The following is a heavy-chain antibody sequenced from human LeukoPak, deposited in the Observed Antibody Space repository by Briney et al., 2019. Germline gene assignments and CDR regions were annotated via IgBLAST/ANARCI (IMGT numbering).Heavy chain of an antibody. CDR3: AREGGSGSYFPLPDYYYYYDMDV. J-gene: IGHJ6*03. V-gene: IGHV1-8*01. Sequence: ASVKVSCKASGYTFTSYDINWVRQATGQGLEWMGWMNPNSDNTGYAQKFQGRVTMTRNTSISTAYMELSSLRSEDTAVYYCAREGGSGSYFPLPDYYYYYDMDVWGKGTTVTVSS. CDR1: GYTFTSYD. D-gene: IGHD3-10*01. CDR2: MNPNSDNT.